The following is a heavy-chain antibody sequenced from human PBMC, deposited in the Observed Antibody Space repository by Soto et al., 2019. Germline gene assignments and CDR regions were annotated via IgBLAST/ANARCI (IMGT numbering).Heavy chain of an antibody. CDR2: IYYTATT. V-gene: IGHV4-59*01. CDR1: GTSIRGYY. J-gene: IGHJ4*02. D-gene: IGHD3-10*01. CDR3: AREVSSFGSNHFDS. Sequence: QVQLQESGPGLIKPSETLSVTCSVSGTSIRGYYWTWIRQPPGKGLEWIGYIYYTATTKYNPSLKCRVTISVDTSKNQFSLRLTSVTAADTAVYYCAREVSSFGSNHFDSWGQGALVTVSS.